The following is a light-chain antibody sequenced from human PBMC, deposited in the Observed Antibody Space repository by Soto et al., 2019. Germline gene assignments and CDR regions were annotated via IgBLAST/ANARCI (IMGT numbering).Light chain of an antibody. CDR2: GVS. CDR1: QSVSSSY. Sequence: EIVLTQSPGTLSLSPGERATLSCRASQSVSSSYLAWYQQKPGQAPRLLIYGVSSRATGIPDRFSGSGSETDFTPTISRLEPEDFAVYYCQQYGDSPWTFGQGTKVEIK. V-gene: IGKV3-20*01. J-gene: IGKJ1*01. CDR3: QQYGDSPWT.